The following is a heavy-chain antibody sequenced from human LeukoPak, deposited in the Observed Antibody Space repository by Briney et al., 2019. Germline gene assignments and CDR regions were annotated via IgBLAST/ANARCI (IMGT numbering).Heavy chain of an antibody. CDR1: GDSISTYY. CDR2: IYYRVTS. Sequence: PSETLSLTCTVSGDSISTYYWSWIRQPPGKGLEWIGYIYYRVTSDYNPSLKSRVTMSVDMSTRQISLKLSSVTAADTAVYYCAKDHLDFDWLLRSFDYWGQGTLVTVSS. D-gene: IGHD3-9*01. CDR3: AKDHLDFDWLLRSFDY. J-gene: IGHJ4*02. V-gene: IGHV4-59*01.